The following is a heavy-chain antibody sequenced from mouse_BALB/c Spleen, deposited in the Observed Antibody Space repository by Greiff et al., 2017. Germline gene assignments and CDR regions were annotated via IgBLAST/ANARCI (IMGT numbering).Heavy chain of an antibody. J-gene: IGHJ3*01. Sequence: VQLQQSGAELAKPGASVKMSCKASGYTFTSYWMHWVKQRPGQGLEWIGYINPSTGYTEYNQKFKDKATLTADKSSSTAYMQLSSLTSEDSAVYYCARVSTMITTEAYWGQGTLVTVSA. CDR3: ARVSTMITTEAY. V-gene: IGHV1-7*01. CDR2: INPSTGYT. D-gene: IGHD2-4*01. CDR1: GYTFTSYW.